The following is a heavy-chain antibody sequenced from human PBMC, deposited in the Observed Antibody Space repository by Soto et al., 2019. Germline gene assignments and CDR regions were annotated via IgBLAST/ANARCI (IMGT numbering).Heavy chain of an antibody. CDR3: ALAAAGTGLFDY. CDR1: GGSISSYY. Sequence: QVQLQESGPGLVKPSETLSLTCTVSGGSISSYYWSWIRQPPGKGLEWIGYIYYSGSTNSNPSLKSRVTISVDTSKNQFSLKLSSVTAADTAVYYCALAAAGTGLFDYWGQGTLVTVSS. J-gene: IGHJ4*02. D-gene: IGHD6-13*01. CDR2: IYYSGST. V-gene: IGHV4-59*01.